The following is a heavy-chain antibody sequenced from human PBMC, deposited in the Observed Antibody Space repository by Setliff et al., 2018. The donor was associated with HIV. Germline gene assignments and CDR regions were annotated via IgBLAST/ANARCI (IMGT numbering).Heavy chain of an antibody. CDR2: IYTSGST. CDR3: ARAYSGSFDY. CDR1: GGSVSSGSYY. J-gene: IGHJ4*02. Sequence: SETLSLTCTVSGGSVSSGSYYWSWIRQPPGKGLEWIGRIYTSGSTNYNPSLKSRVTISVDTSKNQFSLKLSSVTAADTAVYYCARAYSGSFDYWGQGTLVTVSS. D-gene: IGHD1-26*01. V-gene: IGHV4-61*02.